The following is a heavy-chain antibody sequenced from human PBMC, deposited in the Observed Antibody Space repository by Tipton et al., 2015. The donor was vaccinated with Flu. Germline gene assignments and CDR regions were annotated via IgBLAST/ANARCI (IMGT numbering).Heavy chain of an antibody. Sequence: SLRLSCAASGFTFSSYGMHWVRQAPGKGLEWVAVIWYDGSNKYYADSVKGRFTISRDNSKNTLYLQMNSLRAEDTAVYYCAREVFGVRGVTHNWFDPWGQGTLVTVSS. J-gene: IGHJ5*02. CDR3: AREVFGVRGVTHNWFDP. CDR2: IWYDGSNK. D-gene: IGHD3-10*01. CDR1: GFTFSSYG. V-gene: IGHV3-33*01.